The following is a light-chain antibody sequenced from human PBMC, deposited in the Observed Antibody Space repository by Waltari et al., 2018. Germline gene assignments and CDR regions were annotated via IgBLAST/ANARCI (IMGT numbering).Light chain of an antibody. CDR1: QPILYSSNNRNY. CDR3: QQYYRKPIT. Sequence: DIVMTQSPDSLAVSLGERATINCKSSQPILYSSNNRNYLAWYQQKPGQSPKLLIYRASTRESGVPDRFRGSGSGTDFTLTISSLQAEDVAVYFCQQYYRKPITFGQGTRLEI. V-gene: IGKV4-1*01. CDR2: RAS. J-gene: IGKJ5*01.